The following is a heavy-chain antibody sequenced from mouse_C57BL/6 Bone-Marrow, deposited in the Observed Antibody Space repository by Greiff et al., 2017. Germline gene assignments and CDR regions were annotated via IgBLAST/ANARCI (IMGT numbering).Heavy chain of an antibody. V-gene: IGHV1-85*01. J-gene: IGHJ2*01. D-gene: IGHD4-1*02. CDR2: IFPRDGSI. CDR3: EKESNWGVWDY. CDR1: GYPFTSYD. Sequence: QVQLQQSGPELVKPGASVTLSCTASGYPFTSYDIYWLKPRPGQGLVWIGWIFPRDGSITYNEQFKGQVSLTVDSSSSTAFLELHSLTSEDSATYFCEKESNWGVWDYWGQGTTLTVAS.